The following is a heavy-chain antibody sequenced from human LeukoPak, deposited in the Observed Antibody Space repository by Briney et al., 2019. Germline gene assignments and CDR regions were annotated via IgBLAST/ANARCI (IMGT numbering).Heavy chain of an antibody. CDR3: ARGVWFWSGPRNFDY. Sequence: SETLSLTCTVSGGSISSGGYYWSWIRQHPGKGLEWIGYIYYSGSTYYNPSLKSRVTISVDTSKNQFSLKLSSVTAADTAVYYCARGVWFWSGPRNFDYWGQGTLVTVSS. D-gene: IGHD3-3*01. V-gene: IGHV4-31*03. CDR1: GGSISSGGYY. CDR2: IYYSGST. J-gene: IGHJ4*02.